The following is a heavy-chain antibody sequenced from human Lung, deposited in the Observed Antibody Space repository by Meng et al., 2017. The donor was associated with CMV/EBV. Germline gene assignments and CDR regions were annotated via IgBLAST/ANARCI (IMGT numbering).Heavy chain of an antibody. V-gene: IGHV3-21*01. Sequence: ESLKISFSSSFFTFGFYSLNWVRQAPGKGLEWVASITSASRYIFYADSVRGRFTVSRDNAKNSIYLQMNSLRAEDTAVYYCARDQGSYEQLAPDYYYGMDVWGRGXTVTVSS. CDR3: ARDQGSYEQLAPDYYYGMDV. CDR1: FFTFGFYS. CDR2: ITSASRYI. D-gene: IGHD1-1*01. J-gene: IGHJ6*02.